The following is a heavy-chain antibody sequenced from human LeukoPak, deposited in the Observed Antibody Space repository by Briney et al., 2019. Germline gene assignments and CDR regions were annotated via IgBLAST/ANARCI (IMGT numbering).Heavy chain of an antibody. Sequence: SETLSLTCTVSGGSVSCGSYDWRWIRQPPGNGLEWIGYIYYSGNTNYNPSLKSRVTISVDTSKNQFSLKLSSVTAADTAVYDCAREGLATMIRGVIPYWGQGTLVTVSS. J-gene: IGHJ4*02. V-gene: IGHV4-61*01. D-gene: IGHD3-10*01. CDR2: IYYSGNT. CDR1: GGSVSCGSYD. CDR3: AREGLATMIRGVIPY.